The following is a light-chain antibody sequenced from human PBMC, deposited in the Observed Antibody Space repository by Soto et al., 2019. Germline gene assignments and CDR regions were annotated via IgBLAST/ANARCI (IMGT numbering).Light chain of an antibody. V-gene: IGKV3-20*01. CDR1: QTVRNNY. Sequence: EFVVTQSPGTLSLSTGERATLSCRASQTVRNNYLAWYQQKPGQAPRLLIYDASSRATGIPDRFSGGGSGTDFTLTISRLEPEDFAVYYCQQYGSSPATFGQGTKVDIK. CDR2: DAS. J-gene: IGKJ1*01. CDR3: QQYGSSPAT.